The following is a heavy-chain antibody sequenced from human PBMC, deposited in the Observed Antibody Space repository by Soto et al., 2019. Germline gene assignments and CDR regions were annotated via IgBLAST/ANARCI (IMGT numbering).Heavy chain of an antibody. CDR2: IYYSGST. CDR3: ARDPYYYGSGRGGMDV. J-gene: IGHJ6*02. V-gene: IGHV4-31*03. Sequence: SETLSLTCTVSGGSISSGGYYWSWIRQHPGKGLEWIGYIYYSGSTYYNPSLKSRVTISVDTSKNQFSLKLSSVTAADTAVYYCARDPYYYGSGRGGMDVWGQGTTVTVSS. D-gene: IGHD3-10*01. CDR1: GGSISSGGYY.